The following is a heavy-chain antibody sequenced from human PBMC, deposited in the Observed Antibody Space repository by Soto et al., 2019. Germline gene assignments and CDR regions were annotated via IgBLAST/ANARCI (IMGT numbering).Heavy chain of an antibody. CDR3: VRDRRLYYSDAFDI. Sequence: QVQLVESGGGVVQPGRSLRLSCAASGFTFSIYGMHWVRHAPGKGLEWVAMISFDGSEKYYTDSVKGRFHISRDSSKNTMYLQMDSLRVEDTAVYYCVRDRRLYYSDAFDIWGQGTTVTVSS. CDR1: GFTFSIYG. CDR2: ISFDGSEK. V-gene: IGHV3-30*03. D-gene: IGHD1-26*01. J-gene: IGHJ3*02.